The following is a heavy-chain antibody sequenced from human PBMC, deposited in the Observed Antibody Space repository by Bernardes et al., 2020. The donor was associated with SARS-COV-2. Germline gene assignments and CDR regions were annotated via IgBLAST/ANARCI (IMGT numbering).Heavy chain of an antibody. CDR3: GSSYDPNYNSGWYSYYFYYSMDG. J-gene: IGHJ6*02. D-gene: IGHD6-19*01. CDR2: IYHSGST. Sequence: SETLSLTCAVSGGSISSTNWWSWVRQPPGRGLEWIGEIYHSGSTNYNPSLESRVTISVDKSKNQFSLKLSSVTAADTAVYYCGSSYDPNYNSGWYSYYFYYSMDGWGQGTTVTVSS. CDR1: GGSISSTNW. V-gene: IGHV4-4*02.